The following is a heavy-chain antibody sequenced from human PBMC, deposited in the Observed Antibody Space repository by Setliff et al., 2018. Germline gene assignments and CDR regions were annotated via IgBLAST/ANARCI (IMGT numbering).Heavy chain of an antibody. J-gene: IGHJ3*01. CDR1: GGSITNFY. CDR3: SRQPPLNWAIPFDL. Sequence: SETLSLTCTVSGGSITNFYWNWIRQSPGKGLEWIGYIYSSGITNYNPSLKSRLTMSVDTSKNQFSLHLSSMTAADTAVYYCSRQPPLNWAIPFDLWGQGKRVTVSS. D-gene: IGHD7-27*01. V-gene: IGHV4-59*08. CDR2: IYSSGIT.